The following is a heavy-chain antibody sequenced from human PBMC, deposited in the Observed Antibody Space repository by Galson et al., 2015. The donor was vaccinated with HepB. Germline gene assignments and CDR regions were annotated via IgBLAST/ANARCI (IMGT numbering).Heavy chain of an antibody. D-gene: IGHD6-13*01. CDR3: AKVAAAGRRWEYYYYYMDV. CDR2: IPGSGGST. CDR1: RFTFSSYA. Sequence: SLRLSCAASRFTFSSYAMSWVRQAPGKGLEWVSAIPGSGGSTYYAASVKGRSPISRDNSKNTLYLQMNSLRAEDTALYYCAKVAAAGRRWEYYYYYMDVWGKGTTVTVSS. J-gene: IGHJ6*03. V-gene: IGHV3-23*01.